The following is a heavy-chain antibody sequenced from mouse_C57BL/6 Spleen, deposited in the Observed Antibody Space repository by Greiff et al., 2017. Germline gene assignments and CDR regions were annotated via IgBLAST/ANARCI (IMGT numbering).Heavy chain of an antibody. J-gene: IGHJ4*01. CDR2: RGGGGST. D-gene: IGHD2-1*01. V-gene: IGHV2-9*01. Sequence: VQLKESGPGMVAPSQSLYITCTVSGFSLNSYGVDWGRQPPGTGLEWLGVRGGGGSTNKNSALMSRLSISKDNSKSQVFLKMNSLQTDDTAMYYCAKHLYGNYEDYYAMDYWGQGTSVTVSS. CDR3: AKHLYGNYEDYYAMDY. CDR1: GFSLNSYG.